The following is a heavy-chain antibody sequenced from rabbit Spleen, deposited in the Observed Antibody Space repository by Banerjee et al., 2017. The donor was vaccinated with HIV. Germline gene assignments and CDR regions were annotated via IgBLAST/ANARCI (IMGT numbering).Heavy chain of an antibody. D-gene: IGHD6-1*01. J-gene: IGHJ4*01. V-gene: IGHV1S40*01. CDR2: IYTSTGVT. CDR3: ARGYNDYITYGYAMDL. Sequence: QSLEESGGDLVKPGASLTLTCTASGFSFSSTYYMYWVRQAPGKGLEWIASIYTSTGVTWYASWAKGRFTISKTSSTTVTLQMTSLTAADTATYFCARGYNDYITYGYAMDLWGPGTLVTVS. CDR1: GFSFSSTYY.